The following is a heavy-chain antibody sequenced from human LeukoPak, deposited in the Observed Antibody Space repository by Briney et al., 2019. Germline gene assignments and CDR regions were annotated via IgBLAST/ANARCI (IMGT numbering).Heavy chain of an antibody. CDR1: GFSLSTSGVG. CDR3: AHSRVYYYGSGSYFPKTLDY. V-gene: IGHV2-5*02. J-gene: IGHJ4*02. Sequence: ESGPTLVKPTQTLTLTCTFSGFSLSTSGVGVAWIRRPPGKALEWLALIYWDDDKRYSPSLKSRLTLTKDTSKNQVVLTMTDMDPVDTATYHCAHSRVYYYGSGSYFPKTLDYWGQGTLVTVSS. CDR2: IYWDDDK. D-gene: IGHD3-10*01.